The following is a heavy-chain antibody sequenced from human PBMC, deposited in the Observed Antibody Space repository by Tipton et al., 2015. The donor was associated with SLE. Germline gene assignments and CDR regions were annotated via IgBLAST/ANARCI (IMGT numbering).Heavy chain of an antibody. Sequence: TLSLTCAVYGGSLSGYYWSWIRQPPGKGLEWIGEIGEITHSGRTNYKPSLKSRVTISIDTSKNQISLRLSSVTAADSAVYYCARADGSYFYYFMDVWGKGTTVTVSS. V-gene: IGHV4-34*01. CDR2: IGEITHSGRT. CDR1: GGSLSGYY. CDR3: ARADGSYFYYFMDV. J-gene: IGHJ6*03. D-gene: IGHD3-10*01.